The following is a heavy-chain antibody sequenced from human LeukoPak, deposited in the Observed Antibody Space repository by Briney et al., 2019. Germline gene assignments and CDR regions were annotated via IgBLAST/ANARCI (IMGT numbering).Heavy chain of an antibody. J-gene: IGHJ1*01. CDR1: GFSFNNYA. CDR3: EKRRGGNFSDY. V-gene: IGHV3-23*01. Sequence: GGSLRLSCAASGFSFNNYAMNWIRQAPGKGLDWVSTVSYSGTDTYYADSVKGRFVISRDNSKKTVYLQMTSLRAEDTAVYYCEKRRGGNFSDYGGHGTL. CDR2: VSYSGTDT. D-gene: IGHD4-23*01.